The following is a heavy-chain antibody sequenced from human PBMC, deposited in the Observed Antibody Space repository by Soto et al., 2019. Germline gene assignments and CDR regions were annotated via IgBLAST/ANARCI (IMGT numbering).Heavy chain of an antibody. J-gene: IGHJ6*03. CDR2: ISWNGGSI. D-gene: IGHD6-13*01. CDR1: GFTFDDYA. V-gene: IGHV3-9*01. CDR3: TKDLAAAGLYFMDV. Sequence: GGSLRLSCAASGFTFDDYAMNWVRQAPGKGLEWVSGISWNGGSIGYADSVKGRFTISRDNAKNSLYLQMNSLRAEDTALYYCTKDLAAAGLYFMDVWGKGTTVTVSS.